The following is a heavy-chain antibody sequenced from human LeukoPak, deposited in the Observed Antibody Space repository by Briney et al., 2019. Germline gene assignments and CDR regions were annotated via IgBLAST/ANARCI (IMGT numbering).Heavy chain of an antibody. CDR3: ARVRAGSGDFDFDY. CDR1: GFTFDDYG. CDR2: INWTGGST. J-gene: IGHJ4*02. D-gene: IGHD4-17*01. V-gene: IGHV3-20*01. Sequence: GSLRLSCAASGFTFDDYGMSWVRQAPGKGLEWVSGINWTGGSTGYADSVKGRFTISRDNAKNSLYLQMNSLRAEAAALHHCARVRAGSGDFDFDYWGQGTLVTVSS.